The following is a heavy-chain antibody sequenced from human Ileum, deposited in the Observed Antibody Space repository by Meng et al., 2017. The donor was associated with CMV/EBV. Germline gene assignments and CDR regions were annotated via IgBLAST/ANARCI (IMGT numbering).Heavy chain of an antibody. Sequence: VQLQESGPGLVKPSGTLSLTCTVSGGAFNDYHWTWIRQSAGKGLEWIGRIASSGTTYLNPSLESRISMSVDKAKNQFSLKLISVTAADTALYFCARGIHDFWSGTYFDYWGQGLLVTVSS. CDR1: GGAFNDYH. D-gene: IGHD3-3*01. CDR2: IASSGTT. CDR3: ARGIHDFWSGTYFDY. J-gene: IGHJ4*02. V-gene: IGHV4-4*07.